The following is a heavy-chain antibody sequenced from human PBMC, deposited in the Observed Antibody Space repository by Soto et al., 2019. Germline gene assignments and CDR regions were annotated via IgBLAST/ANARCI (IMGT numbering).Heavy chain of an antibody. CDR2: ISGSGGST. J-gene: IGHJ4*02. D-gene: IGHD5-18*01. V-gene: IGHV3-23*01. CDR3: AKEIAVYSYGVDY. Sequence: RGGSLRLSGAGSGWTFSSYALSWVRQAPGKRLEWVSAISGSGGSTYSADSVRGRFTVSRDNSKNMVYLQMNSLRAEDTAVYYCAKEIAVYSYGVDYWGQGTLVTVSS. CDR1: GWTFSSYA.